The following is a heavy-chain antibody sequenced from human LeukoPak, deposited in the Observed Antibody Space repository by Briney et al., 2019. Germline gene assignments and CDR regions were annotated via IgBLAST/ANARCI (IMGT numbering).Heavy chain of an antibody. Sequence: GGSLRLSCAASGFTFSNYAMTWVRQAPGKGLEWVAVIWYGGSNKYYADSVKGRFTISRDNSKNTLYLQMNSLRAEVTAVYYCAKDGTTYYDFWSGYIDYWGQGTLVTVSS. CDR2: IWYGGSNK. CDR1: GFTFSNYA. V-gene: IGHV3-30*02. CDR3: AKDGTTYYDFWSGYIDY. J-gene: IGHJ4*02. D-gene: IGHD3-3*01.